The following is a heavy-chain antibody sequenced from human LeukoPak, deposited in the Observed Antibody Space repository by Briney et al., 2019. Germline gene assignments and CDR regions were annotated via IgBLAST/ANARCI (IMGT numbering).Heavy chain of an antibody. CDR3: ATPWSLTGFNWFDP. V-gene: IGHV4-39*01. Sequence: SETLSLTCTVSGGSISSSSYYWGWIRQPPGKGLEGIGSVYYSGSTSYNPSLKSRVTISVDTSKNQSSLKLSSVTAADTAVYYCATPWSLTGFNWFDPWGQGTLVTVSS. D-gene: IGHD3-9*01. J-gene: IGHJ5*02. CDR1: GGSISSSSYY. CDR2: VYYSGST.